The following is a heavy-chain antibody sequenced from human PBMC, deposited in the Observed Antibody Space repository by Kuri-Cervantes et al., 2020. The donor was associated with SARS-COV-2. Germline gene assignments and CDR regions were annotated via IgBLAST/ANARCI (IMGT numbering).Heavy chain of an antibody. CDR1: GFTLSSYA. CDR2: ISYDGNTT. D-gene: IGHD2-21*01. Sequence: GESLKISCAASGFTLSSYAIHWVRRAPGKGLEWVAFISYDGNTTYYADSVKGRFTISRDNSRNSLFLQMNSLRTEDTAIYYCARDRVGVHDCWGQGTLVTVSS. J-gene: IGHJ4*02. CDR3: ARDRVGVHDC. V-gene: IGHV3-30-3*01.